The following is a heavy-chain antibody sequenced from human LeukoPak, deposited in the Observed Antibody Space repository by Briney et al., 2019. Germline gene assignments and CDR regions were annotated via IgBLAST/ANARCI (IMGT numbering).Heavy chain of an antibody. V-gene: IGHV3-30*02. D-gene: IGHD6-13*01. CDR1: GFTFSNYG. CDR2: IQYDGSNK. Sequence: GGSLRLSCVASGFTFSNYGMHWVRQAPGKGLEWVAFIQYDGSNKYYADSVKGRFTISRDNSKNTLYLQMNSLRAEDTAVYYCAPLNWVYPDGFDIWGQGTMVTVSS. CDR3: APLNWVYPDGFDI. J-gene: IGHJ3*02.